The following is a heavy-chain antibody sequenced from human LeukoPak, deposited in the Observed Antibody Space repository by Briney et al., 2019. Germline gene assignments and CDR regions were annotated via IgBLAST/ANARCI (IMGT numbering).Heavy chain of an antibody. CDR3: AREESGHDDFDI. CDR2: INHSGST. D-gene: IGHD3-3*01. V-gene: IGHV4-34*01. CDR1: GGSFSGYY. J-gene: IGHJ3*02. Sequence: PSETLSLTCAVYGGSFSGYYWSWIRQPPGKGLEWIGEINHSGSTNYNPSLKSRVTISVDTSKNQFSLKLSSVTAADTAVYYCAREESGHDDFDIWGQGTMVIVSS.